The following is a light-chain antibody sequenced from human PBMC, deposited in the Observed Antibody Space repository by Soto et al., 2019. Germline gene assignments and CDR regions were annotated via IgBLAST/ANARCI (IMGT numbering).Light chain of an antibody. CDR3: QQYNNWWT. CDR2: GAS. J-gene: IGKJ1*01. CDR1: QSISNN. Sequence: EIVMTQSPATLSVSPGERATLSCRASQSISNNLAWYHQRPGQAPRLLIYGASTRATGIPARFSGSGSGTEFTLSINSLQSEDFAVYYCQQYNNWWTFGQGTRVEIK. V-gene: IGKV3-15*01.